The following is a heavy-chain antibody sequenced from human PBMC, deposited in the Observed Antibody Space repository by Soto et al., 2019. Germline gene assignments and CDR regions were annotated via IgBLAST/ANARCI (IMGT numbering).Heavy chain of an antibody. CDR1: GFTFNNDA. Sequence: ESGGGVVQPGMSLRLSCAASGFTFNNDAFHWVRQAPGKGLDWVEFFSYDGSNLFYADSVRGRFTISRDSSKNTLYLQMDGLRAEDTAVYYCARHSRLKWFAGPRGYFGLDIWGQGTTVAVSS. D-gene: IGHD3-10*01. CDR2: FSYDGSNL. V-gene: IGHV3-30-3*01. J-gene: IGHJ6*01. CDR3: ARHSRLKWFAGPRGYFGLDI.